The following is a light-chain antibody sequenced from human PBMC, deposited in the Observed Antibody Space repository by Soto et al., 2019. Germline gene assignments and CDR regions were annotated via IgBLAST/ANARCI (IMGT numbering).Light chain of an antibody. CDR3: QQYNNWPPAT. V-gene: IGKV3-15*01. Sequence: EIVMTQSPATLSVSPGERATLSCRASQSVSSNLAWYQQKPGQAPRLLIYGASTRASGISARFSGSGSGTEFTLTISSLQSEDCAVYYCQQYNNWPPATFGPGTKVDIK. CDR1: QSVSSN. CDR2: GAS. J-gene: IGKJ3*01.